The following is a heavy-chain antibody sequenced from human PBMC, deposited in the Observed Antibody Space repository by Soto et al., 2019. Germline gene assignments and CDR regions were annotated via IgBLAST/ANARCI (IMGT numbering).Heavy chain of an antibody. Sequence: ASVKVSCKASGYTFTSYAMHWVRQAPGQRLEWMGWINAGNGNTKYSQKFQGRVTITRDTSASTAYMELSSLRSEDTAVYYCAKVVFGYSYGSKVHDAFDIWGQGTMVTVSS. CDR3: AKVVFGYSYGSKVHDAFDI. D-gene: IGHD5-18*01. J-gene: IGHJ3*02. V-gene: IGHV1-3*01. CDR1: GYTFTSYA. CDR2: INAGNGNT.